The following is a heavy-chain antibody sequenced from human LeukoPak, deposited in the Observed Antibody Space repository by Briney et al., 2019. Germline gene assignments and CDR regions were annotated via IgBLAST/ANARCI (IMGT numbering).Heavy chain of an antibody. V-gene: IGHV1-2*06. CDR1: GGTFSSYA. D-gene: IGHD6-13*01. CDR3: AREVVSTPIAAGVVDY. J-gene: IGHJ4*02. CDR2: INPNSGGT. Sequence: GASVKVSCKASGGTFSSYAISWVRQAPGQGLEWMGRINPNSGGTNYAQKFQGRVTMTRDTSISTAYMELSRLRSDDTAVYYCAREVVSTPIAAGVVDYWGQGTLVTVSS.